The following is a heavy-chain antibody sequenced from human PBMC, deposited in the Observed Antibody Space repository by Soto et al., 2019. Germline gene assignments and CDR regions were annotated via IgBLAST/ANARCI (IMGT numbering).Heavy chain of an antibody. CDR3: AREGRTGTGSLDI. V-gene: IGHV4-30-4*01. Sequence: QVHLQESGPGLVRPSQTLSLTCTVSGESISGSDHYWDWIRQPPGKGLEWIGYIHYSGSAYYNPSLKSRVTLPDDTATNQYSLNLNSMTAADTAVYFCAREGRTGTGSLDIWGKGKMGTASS. D-gene: IGHD1-1*01. J-gene: IGHJ3*02. CDR2: IHYSGSA. CDR1: GESISGSDHY.